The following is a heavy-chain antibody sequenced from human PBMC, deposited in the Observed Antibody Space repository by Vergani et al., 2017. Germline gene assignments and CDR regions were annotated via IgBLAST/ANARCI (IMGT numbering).Heavy chain of an antibody. D-gene: IGHD6-6*01. CDR2: IIPIFGTA. Sequence: QVQLVQSGAEVKKPGSSVKVSCKAFGGTFSSYAISWVRQAPGQGLEWMGGIIPIFGTAHYAQKFQGRVTMTADESTSTAYMELSSLRSEDTAVYYCARRGGAIAAPLDYWGQGTLVTVSS. CDR1: GGTFSSYA. V-gene: IGHV1-69*01. J-gene: IGHJ4*02. CDR3: ARRGGAIAAPLDY.